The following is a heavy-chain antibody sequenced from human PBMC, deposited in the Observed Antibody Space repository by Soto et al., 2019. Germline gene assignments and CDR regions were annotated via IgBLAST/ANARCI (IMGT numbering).Heavy chain of an antibody. V-gene: IGHV3-30*18. CDR1: GFTFSRYG. CDR3: AKDGEALYYYDTSGPKPWLDP. D-gene: IGHD3-22*01. Sequence: GGSLRLSCAASGFTFSRYGMHWVRQAPGKGLEWVAIISYDGSNKYYADSVKGRFTISRDDSKNTLYLQMNSLRAEDTAVYYCAKDGEALYYYDTSGPKPWLDPWGLGTLVTVSS. CDR2: ISYDGSNK. J-gene: IGHJ5*02.